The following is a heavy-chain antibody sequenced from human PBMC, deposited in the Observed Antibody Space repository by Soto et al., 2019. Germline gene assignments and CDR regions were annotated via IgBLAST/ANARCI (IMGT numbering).Heavy chain of an antibody. J-gene: IGHJ3*02. CDR2: IWYDGSNK. V-gene: IGHV3-33*01. D-gene: IGHD1-7*01. CDR3: ARKPKTRTTGALDI. Sequence: KVLEWVAVIWYDGSNKYYADSVKGRFTISRDNSKNTLYLQMNSLRAEDTAVYYCARKPKTRTTGALDIWGQGTMLSVSS.